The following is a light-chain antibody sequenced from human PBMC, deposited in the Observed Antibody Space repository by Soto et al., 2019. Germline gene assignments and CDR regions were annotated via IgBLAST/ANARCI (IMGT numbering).Light chain of an antibody. CDR2: DAS. J-gene: IGKJ1*01. V-gene: IGKV3-11*01. CDR3: QQRSKMPLT. CDR1: QSVRNY. Sequence: EIVLTQSPATLSLSPGERATLSCRASQSVRNYLAWYQQKPGQAPRLLIYDASNRATGIPARFSGTGSGTDFTLTNSSLEPEDFAIYYCQQRSKMPLTFGHGTKVDLK.